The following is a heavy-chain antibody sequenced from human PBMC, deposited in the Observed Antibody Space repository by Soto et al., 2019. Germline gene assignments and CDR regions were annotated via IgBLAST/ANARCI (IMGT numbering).Heavy chain of an antibody. Sequence: SETLSLTCAVYGGSFSGHSWTWIRQSPGKGLEWIGDINRSGRVNYSPSLKSRVTISLDTSKNQFSPTLSAVTAADTAMYYCSTRAYDTNGYYRFDPWGQGTLVTVSS. V-gene: IGHV4-34*01. CDR3: STRAYDTNGYYRFDP. D-gene: IGHD3-22*01. J-gene: IGHJ5*01. CDR2: INRSGRV. CDR1: GGSFSGHS.